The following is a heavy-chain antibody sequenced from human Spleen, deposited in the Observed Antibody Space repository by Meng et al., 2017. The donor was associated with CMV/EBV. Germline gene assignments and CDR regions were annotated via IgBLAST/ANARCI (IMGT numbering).Heavy chain of an antibody. D-gene: IGHD3-22*01. J-gene: IGHJ2*01. CDR1: SFLNSW. V-gene: IGHV5-51*01. CDR2: IHPGDSDA. CDR3: VRREYYFDGRVPRHVDV. Sequence: SFLNSWIAWVRQKPGEGLEWLGVIHPGDSDARYNPSLQGQVTLSADKSINTAYVQWSSLKASDTAIYYCVRREYYFDGRVPRHVDVWGRGTLVTVSS.